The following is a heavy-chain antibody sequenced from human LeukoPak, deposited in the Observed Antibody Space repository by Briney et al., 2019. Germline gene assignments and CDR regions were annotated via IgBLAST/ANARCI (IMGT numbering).Heavy chain of an antibody. D-gene: IGHD5-12*01. V-gene: IGHV4-34*01. CDR3: ARGRRVATSRGTHGKDV. Sequence: SGTLSLTCAVYGGSFSGYYWSWIRQPPGKGLEWVGEINHSGSRKYNPSLKSGVTLSVDQSKNHFSPKKRSATAAGTAVNYWARGRRVATSRGTHGKDVWGKGTTVPLSS. CDR1: GGSFSGYY. CDR2: INHSGSR. J-gene: IGHJ6*04.